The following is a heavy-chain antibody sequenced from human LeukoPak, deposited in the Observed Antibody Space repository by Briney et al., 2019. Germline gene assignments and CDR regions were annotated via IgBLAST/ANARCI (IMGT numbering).Heavy chain of an antibody. CDR1: GGSFSGYY. CDR3: ARGRVLAFPNY. V-gene: IGHV4-34*01. J-gene: IGHJ4*02. CDR2: INHSGST. D-gene: IGHD2-21*01. Sequence: SETLSLTCAVYGGSFSGYYLSCIRQPPGKGLEWIGEINHSGSTNYNPSLKSRVTISVDTSKNQFYLKLSSVTAAETAVYYCARGRVLAFPNYWGQGTLVTVSS.